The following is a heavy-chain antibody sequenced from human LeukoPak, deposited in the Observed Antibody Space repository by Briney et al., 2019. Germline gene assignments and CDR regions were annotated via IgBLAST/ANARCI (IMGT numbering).Heavy chain of an antibody. Sequence: SVKVSCKASGGTFSSYAISWVRQAPGQGLEWMGGIIPIFGTANYAQKFQGRVTITADKSTSKAYMELSSLRSEDTAVYYCARGPTYYYGSGSYYQGPYYMDVWGKGTTVTVSS. CDR3: ARGPTYYYGSGSYYQGPYYMDV. J-gene: IGHJ6*03. CDR2: IIPIFGTA. D-gene: IGHD3-10*01. V-gene: IGHV1-69*06. CDR1: GGTFSSYA.